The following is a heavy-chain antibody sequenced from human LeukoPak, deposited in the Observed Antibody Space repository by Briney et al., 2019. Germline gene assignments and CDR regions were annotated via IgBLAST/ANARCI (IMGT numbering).Heavy chain of an antibody. CDR2: IIPILGIA. J-gene: IGHJ4*02. D-gene: IGHD3-22*01. CDR3: AGALRDRGYYYDSSGYYEFDY. CDR1: GGTFSSYA. V-gene: IGHV1-69*04. Sequence: ASVKVSCKASGGTFSSYAISWVRQAPGQGLEWMGRIIPILGIANYAQKFQGRVTITADKSTSTAYMELSSLRSEDTAVYYCAGALRDRGYYYDSSGYYEFDYWGQGTLVTVSS.